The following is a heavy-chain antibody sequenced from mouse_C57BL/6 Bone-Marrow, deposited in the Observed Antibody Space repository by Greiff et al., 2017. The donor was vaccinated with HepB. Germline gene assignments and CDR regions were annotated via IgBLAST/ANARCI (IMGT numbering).Heavy chain of an antibody. V-gene: IGHV1-82*01. CDR3: ANYYYGSSYGFAY. CDR2: IYPGDGDT. CDR1: GYAFSSSW. J-gene: IGHJ3*01. Sequence: VQRVESGPELVKPGASVKISCKASGYAFSSSWMNWVKQRPGKGLEWIGRIYPGDGDTNYNGKFKGKATLTADKSSSTAYMQLSSLTSEDSAVYFCANYYYGSSYGFAYWGQGTRVTVSA. D-gene: IGHD1-1*01.